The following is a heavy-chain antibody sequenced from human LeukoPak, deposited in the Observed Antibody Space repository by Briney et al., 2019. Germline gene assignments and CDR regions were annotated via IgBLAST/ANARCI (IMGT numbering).Heavy chain of an antibody. D-gene: IGHD1-26*01. CDR1: GGSIGNFF. V-gene: IGHV4-59*01. CDR2: IYENGRT. Sequence: PSETLSLTCTVPGGSIGNFFWSWIRQSPGEGREWIGFIYENGRTISNPSLKSRVTISVDMSKNQFSLRLTSMTAADTAVYYCARDWELGHWGRGILVTVTS. J-gene: IGHJ4*02. CDR3: ARDWELGH.